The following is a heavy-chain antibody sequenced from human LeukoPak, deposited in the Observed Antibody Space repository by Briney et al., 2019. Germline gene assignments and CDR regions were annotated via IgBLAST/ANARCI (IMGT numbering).Heavy chain of an antibody. CDR1: GFTFSSYG. CDR2: ISGSDSST. D-gene: IGHD2-15*01. Sequence: PGGSLRLSCAASGFTFSSYGMSWVRRAPGEGLEWVSAISGSDSSTYYADSVKGRFTISRDNSKNTLYLQMNSLRAEDTAVYYCATTYPGDCSGGSCYCEYWGQGTLVTVSS. CDR3: ATTYPGDCSGGSCYCEY. J-gene: IGHJ4*02. V-gene: IGHV3-23*01.